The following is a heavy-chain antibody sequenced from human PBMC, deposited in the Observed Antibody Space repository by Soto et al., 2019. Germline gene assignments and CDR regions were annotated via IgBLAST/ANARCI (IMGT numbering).Heavy chain of an antibody. CDR2: IVPIRRTA. D-gene: IGHD6-13*01. V-gene: IGHV1-69*13. Sequence: ASVKVSCKASGGTFSSYRINWVRQPPGQGLEWVGGIVPIRRTADYAQTFQGRVSITADESARTSYMELRSLRSQDTAVYYCVRDSGAKLSSSWGQGTLVTVSS. CDR3: VRDSGAKLSSS. CDR1: GGTFSSYR. J-gene: IGHJ4*02.